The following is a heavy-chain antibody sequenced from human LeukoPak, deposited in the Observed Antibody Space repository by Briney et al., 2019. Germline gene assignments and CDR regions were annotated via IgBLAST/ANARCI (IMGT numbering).Heavy chain of an antibody. CDR2: ISSSSSYI. V-gene: IGHV3-21*01. Sequence: GGSLRLSCAASGFTFSSYSMNWVRQAPGKGLEWVSSISSSSSYIYYADSVKGRFTISRDNAKNSLYLQMNSLRAEDTAVYYCARALYSYGPNWFDPWGQGTLVTVSS. CDR3: ARALYSYGPNWFDP. J-gene: IGHJ5*02. CDR1: GFTFSSYS. D-gene: IGHD5-18*01.